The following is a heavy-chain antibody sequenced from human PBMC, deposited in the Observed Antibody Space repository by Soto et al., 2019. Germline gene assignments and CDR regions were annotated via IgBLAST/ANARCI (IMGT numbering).Heavy chain of an antibody. J-gene: IGHJ4*02. V-gene: IGHV1-3*01. D-gene: IGHD6-6*01. CDR2: INAGNGNT. CDR3: ARDRGVYSSSLTFDY. Sequence: ASVKVSCKASGYTFTSYAMHWVRQAPGQRLEWMGWINAGNGNTKYSQKFQGRVTITRDTSASTAYMELSSLRSEDTAVYYCARDRGVYSSSLTFDYWGQGTLVTVSS. CDR1: GYTFTSYA.